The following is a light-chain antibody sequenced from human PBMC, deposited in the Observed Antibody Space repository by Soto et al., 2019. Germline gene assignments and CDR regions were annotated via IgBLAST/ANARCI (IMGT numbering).Light chain of an antibody. CDR3: CSYAGSSTYV. Sequence: QSALTQPASMSGSAGQSITISCTGTSSDVGNYNLVSWYLHHPGKAPKLLIYEDTKRPSGVSNRFSGSRSGNTASLTVSGLQAEDETDYYCCSYAGSSTYVFGTGTKLTVL. CDR1: SSDVGNYNL. J-gene: IGLJ1*01. V-gene: IGLV2-23*01. CDR2: EDT.